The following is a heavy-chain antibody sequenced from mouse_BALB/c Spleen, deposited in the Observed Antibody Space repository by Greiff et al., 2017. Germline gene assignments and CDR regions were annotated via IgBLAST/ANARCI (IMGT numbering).Heavy chain of an antibody. Sequence: VQLKQSGAELVKPGASVKLSCTASGFNFKDTYMHWVKQRPEQGLEWIGRIDPANGTTKYDPKFQGKATITADTSSNTAYLQLSSLTSEDTAVYYCAEGDYGAFDYWGQGTTLTVSS. CDR2: IDPANGTT. V-gene: IGHV14-3*02. CDR1: GFNFKDTY. J-gene: IGHJ2*01. CDR3: AEGDYGAFDY. D-gene: IGHD2-4*01.